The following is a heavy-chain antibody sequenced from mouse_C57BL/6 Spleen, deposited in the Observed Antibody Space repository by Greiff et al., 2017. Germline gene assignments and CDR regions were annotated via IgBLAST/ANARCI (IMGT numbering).Heavy chain of an antibody. Sequence: EVQLQQSGPELVKPGASVKISCKASGYSFTDYNMNWVKQSNGKSLEWIGVINPNYGTTSYNQKFKGKATLTVDQSSSTAYMQLNSLTSEDSAVYYCASQFITTVVADWYFDVWGTGTTVTVSS. D-gene: IGHD1-1*01. CDR3: ASQFITTVVADWYFDV. CDR1: GYSFTDYN. CDR2: INPNYGTT. V-gene: IGHV1-39*01. J-gene: IGHJ1*03.